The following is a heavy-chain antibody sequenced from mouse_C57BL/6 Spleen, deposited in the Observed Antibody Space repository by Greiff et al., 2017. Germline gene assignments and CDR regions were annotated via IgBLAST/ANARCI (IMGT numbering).Heavy chain of an antibody. Sequence: QVQLKESGAELVKPGASVKISCKASGYAFSSYWMNWVKQRPGKGLEWIGQIYPGDGDTNYNGKFKGKATLTADKSSSTAYMQLSSLTSEDSAVYFCARRGPDGYYSYWGQGTTLTVSS. J-gene: IGHJ2*01. CDR1: GYAFSSYW. CDR2: IYPGDGDT. V-gene: IGHV1-80*01. D-gene: IGHD2-3*01. CDR3: ARRGPDGYYSY.